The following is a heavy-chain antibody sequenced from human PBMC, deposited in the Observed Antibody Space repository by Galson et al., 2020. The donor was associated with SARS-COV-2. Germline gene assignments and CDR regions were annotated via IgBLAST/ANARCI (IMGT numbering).Heavy chain of an antibody. Sequence: SETLSLTCTVSGGSISSSSYYWGWIRQPPGKGLEWIGSIYYSGSTYYNPSLKSRVTISVDTSKNQFSLKLSSVTAADTAVYYCARQDSSSLGENWFDPWGQGTLVTVSS. CDR3: ARQDSSSLGENWFDP. CDR2: IYYSGST. V-gene: IGHV4-39*01. J-gene: IGHJ5*02. D-gene: IGHD6-13*01. CDR1: GGSISSSSYY.